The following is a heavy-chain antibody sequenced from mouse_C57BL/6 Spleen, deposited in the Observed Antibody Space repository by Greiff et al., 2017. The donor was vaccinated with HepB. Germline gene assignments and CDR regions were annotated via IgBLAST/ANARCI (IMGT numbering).Heavy chain of an antibody. CDR3: ARSGAYYGDY. J-gene: IGHJ2*01. CDR2: IHPNSGST. CDR1: GYTFTSYW. V-gene: IGHV1-64*01. Sequence: QVQLKQPGAELVKPGASVKLSCKASGYTFTSYWMHWVKQRPGQGLEWIGMIHPNSGSTNYNEKFKSKATLTVDKSSSTAYMQLSSLTSEDSAVYYCARSGAYYGDYWGQGTTLTVSS. D-gene: IGHD2-10*01.